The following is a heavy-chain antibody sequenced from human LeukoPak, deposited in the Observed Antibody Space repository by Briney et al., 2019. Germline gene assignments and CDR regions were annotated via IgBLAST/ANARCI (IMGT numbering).Heavy chain of an antibody. D-gene: IGHD2-2*01. Sequence: GASVKVSCKASGYTFTSYDINWVRQATGQGLEWMGWMNPNSGNSGYAQRFQGRVTMTRNTSISTAYMELGSLRSEDTAVYYCARRVVAADYYYYYNGMDVWGQGTTVTVSS. CDR2: MNPNSGNS. J-gene: IGHJ6*02. V-gene: IGHV1-8*01. CDR1: GYTFTSYD. CDR3: ARRVVAADYYYYYNGMDV.